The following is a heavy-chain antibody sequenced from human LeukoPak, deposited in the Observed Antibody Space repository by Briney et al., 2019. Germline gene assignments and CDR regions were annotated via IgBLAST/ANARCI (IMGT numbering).Heavy chain of an antibody. CDR2: INPNSGGT. Sequence: ASVKVSCKASGYTFTGYYMHWVRQAPGQGLEWMGWINPNSGGTNYAQKFQGRVTMTRDTSISTAYMELSRLRSDDTAVYYCARGPHSRSWPDIPRDYWGQGTLVTVSS. CDR3: ARGPHSRSWPDIPRDY. J-gene: IGHJ4*02. CDR1: GYTFTGYY. D-gene: IGHD1-26*01. V-gene: IGHV1-2*02.